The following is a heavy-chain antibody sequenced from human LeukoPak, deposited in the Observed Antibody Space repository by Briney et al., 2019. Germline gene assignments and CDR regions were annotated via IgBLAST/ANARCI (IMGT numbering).Heavy chain of an antibody. CDR1: GGSISSGGYS. CDR3: ARAEHADGSVPFDY. J-gene: IGHJ4*02. D-gene: IGHD2-2*01. V-gene: IGHV4-31*03. Sequence: SETLSLTCTVSGGSISSGGYSWSWIRQHPGKGLEWIGYIYYSGSTYYNPSLKSRVTISVDTSKNQFSLKLSSVTAADTAVYYCARAEHADGSVPFDYWGQGTLVTVSS. CDR2: IYYSGST.